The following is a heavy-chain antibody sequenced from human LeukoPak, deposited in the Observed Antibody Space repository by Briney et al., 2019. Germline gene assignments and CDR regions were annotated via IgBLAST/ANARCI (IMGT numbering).Heavy chain of an antibody. D-gene: IGHD4-17*01. Sequence: PSETLSLTCAVYGGSFSGYYWSWIRQPPGKGLEWIGEINHSGSTNYNPSLKSRVTISVDTSKNQFSLKLSSVTAADTAVYYCARVSVTTETDWFDPWGQGTLVTVSS. CDR3: ARVSVTTETDWFDP. CDR2: INHSGST. J-gene: IGHJ5*02. V-gene: IGHV4-34*01. CDR1: GGSFSGYY.